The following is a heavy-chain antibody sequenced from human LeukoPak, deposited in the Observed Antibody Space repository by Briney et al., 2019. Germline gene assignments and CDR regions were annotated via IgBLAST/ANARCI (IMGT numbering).Heavy chain of an antibody. Sequence: GGSLRLSCAASGFTFSSYSMSWVRQAPGKGLEWVSAISGSGGSTYYTDSVKGRFTISRDNSKNTLYLQMNSLRAEDTAVYYCAKDGDFRASPFDYWGQGTLVTVSS. D-gene: IGHD2-21*02. CDR3: AKDGDFRASPFDY. J-gene: IGHJ4*02. CDR2: ISGSGGST. CDR1: GFTFSSYS. V-gene: IGHV3-23*01.